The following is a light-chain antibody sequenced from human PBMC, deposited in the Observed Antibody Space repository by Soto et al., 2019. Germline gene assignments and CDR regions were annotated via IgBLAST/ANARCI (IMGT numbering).Light chain of an antibody. CDR1: SSDVGGYNY. V-gene: IGLV2-14*03. J-gene: IGLJ1*01. CDR3: SSYTSSSTPYV. CDR2: DVS. Sequence: QCALTQPSSGSWSPGRSITISCTGTSSDVGGYNYVSWYQHHPGKAPKLMIYDVSNRPSGVSNRFSGSKSGNTASLTISGLQAEDEADYYCSSYTSSSTPYVFGTGTKVTVL.